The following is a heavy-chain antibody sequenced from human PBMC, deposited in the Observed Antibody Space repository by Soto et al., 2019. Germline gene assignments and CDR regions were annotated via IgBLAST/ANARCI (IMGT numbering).Heavy chain of an antibody. J-gene: IGHJ4*02. D-gene: IGHD6-13*01. V-gene: IGHV3-23*01. CDR2: INPSGDST. CDR3: AKVDVSTAGSFDY. CDR1: GFTFSRHG. Sequence: GGSLRLSCVASGFTFSRHGLSWVRQAPGKGLEWVSTINPSGDSTFYADSVKGRFTISRDNSKNTVYLQMNSLSVGDTAVYLCAKVDVSTAGSFDYWGQGALVTVS.